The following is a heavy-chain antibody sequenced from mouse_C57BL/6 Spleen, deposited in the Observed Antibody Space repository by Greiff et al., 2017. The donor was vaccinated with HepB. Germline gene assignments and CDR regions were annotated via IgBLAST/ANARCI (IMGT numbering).Heavy chain of an antibody. CDR1: GYAFSSYW. Sequence: QVQLQQSGAELVKPGASVKISCKASGYAFSSYWMNWVKQRPGKGLEWIGQIYPGDGDTNYNGKFKGKATLTADKSSSTAYMQLSSLTSEDSAVYVCARWGPGYDYFDYWGQGTTLTVSS. J-gene: IGHJ2*01. V-gene: IGHV1-80*01. CDR2: IYPGDGDT. CDR3: ARWGPGYDYFDY. D-gene: IGHD2-2*01.